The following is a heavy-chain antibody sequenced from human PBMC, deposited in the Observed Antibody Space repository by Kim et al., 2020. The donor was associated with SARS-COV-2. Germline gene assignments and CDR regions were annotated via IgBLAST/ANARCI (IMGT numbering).Heavy chain of an antibody. V-gene: IGHV1-18*01. J-gene: IGHJ3*02. CDR3: ARSIAAAGTCAFDI. D-gene: IGHD6-13*01. Sequence: AQKLQGRVTMTTDTSTSTAYMELRSLRSDDTAVYYCARSIAAAGTCAFDIWGQGTMVTVSS.